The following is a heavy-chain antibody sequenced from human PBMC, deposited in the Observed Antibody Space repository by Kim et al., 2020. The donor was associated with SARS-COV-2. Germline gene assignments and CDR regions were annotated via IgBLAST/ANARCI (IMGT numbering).Heavy chain of an antibody. J-gene: IGHJ6*02. Sequence: YADSGKGRFTISRDNSKNTLYLQMNSLRAEGTAVYYCARTLVLSGYYGMDVWGQGTTVTVSS. V-gene: IGHV3-33*01. CDR3: ARTLVLSGYYGMDV. D-gene: IGHD3-10*01.